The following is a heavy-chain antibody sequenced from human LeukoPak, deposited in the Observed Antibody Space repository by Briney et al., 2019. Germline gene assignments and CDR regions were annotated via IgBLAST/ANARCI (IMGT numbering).Heavy chain of an antibody. D-gene: IGHD3-22*01. CDR2: ISASGGGT. V-gene: IGHV3-23*01. J-gene: IGHJ4*02. Sequence: GGSLRLSCTASGFTLSNYAMNWVRQAPGKGLEWVSVISASGGGTYYADSVKGRFTISRDNSKNMFYLQMNSLRVEDTAVYYCAKGSDGSSYSWVDYWGQGTPITVSS. CDR1: GFTLSNYA. CDR3: AKGSDGSSYSWVDY.